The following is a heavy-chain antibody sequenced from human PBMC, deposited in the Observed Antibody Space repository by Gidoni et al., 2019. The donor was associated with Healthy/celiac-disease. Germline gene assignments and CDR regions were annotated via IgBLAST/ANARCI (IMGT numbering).Heavy chain of an antibody. V-gene: IGHV4-59*01. J-gene: IGHJ4*02. CDR2: LYYSGSSYSGST. CDR3: ARDHDYRSYFNY. Sequence: QVQLQESGPRLVKPSETLSLTCTVSGGSISPYYWSWIRQPPGKGLEWIGYLYYSGSSYSGSTNYNNSLYNPSLKNRVSISVDTSKNQFSLKLTSVTAADTAVYYCARDHDYRSYFNYWGQGTLVTVSS. D-gene: IGHD4-17*01. CDR1: GGSISPYY.